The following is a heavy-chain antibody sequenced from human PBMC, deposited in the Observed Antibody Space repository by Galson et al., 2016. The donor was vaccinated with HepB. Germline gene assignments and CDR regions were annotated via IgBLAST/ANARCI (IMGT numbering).Heavy chain of an antibody. V-gene: IGHV3-23*01. Sequence: SLRLSCAASGFIFNDFAMNWVRQAPGKGLEWVSSITGLGGKAFYSDSVRGRFTVSRSANTLFLRMTSLRPDDTAVYYCVKINGYNNGWPYKHFDRWGQGTQVIVAS. CDR3: VKINGYNNGWPYKHFDR. J-gene: IGHJ5*02. CDR1: GFIFNDFA. D-gene: IGHD5-12*01. CDR2: ITGLGGKA.